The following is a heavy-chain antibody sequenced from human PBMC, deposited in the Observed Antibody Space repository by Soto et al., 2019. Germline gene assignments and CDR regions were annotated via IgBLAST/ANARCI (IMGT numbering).Heavy chain of an antibody. Sequence: WETRSLTCAVYGGSFSGHSWTWIRQSPGKGLEWIGDINHSGRVNYSPSLKSRVTISLDTSKNQFSLTLSAVTAADTAMYYCSTRAYDTNGYYRFDPWGQGTLVTVSS. CDR1: GGSFSGHS. CDR3: STRAYDTNGYYRFDP. D-gene: IGHD3-22*01. V-gene: IGHV4-34*01. J-gene: IGHJ5*01. CDR2: INHSGRV.